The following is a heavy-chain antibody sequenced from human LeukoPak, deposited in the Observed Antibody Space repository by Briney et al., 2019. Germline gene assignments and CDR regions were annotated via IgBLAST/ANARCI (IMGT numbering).Heavy chain of an antibody. V-gene: IGHV4-31*03. Sequence: PSETLSLTCTVSGGSISIGGYYWNWIRQLPGKGLEWIGYIYHSGSTYYNPSLKSRVTISVDRSKNQFSPKLSSVTAADTAVYYCARSLRWGRNAYAFDIWGQGTMVTVSS. CDR2: IYHSGST. J-gene: IGHJ3*02. CDR3: ARSLRWGRNAYAFDI. CDR1: GGSISIGGYY. D-gene: IGHD1-1*01.